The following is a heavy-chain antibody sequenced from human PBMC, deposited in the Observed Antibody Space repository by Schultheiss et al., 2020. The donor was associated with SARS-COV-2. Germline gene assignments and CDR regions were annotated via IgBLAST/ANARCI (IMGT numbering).Heavy chain of an antibody. J-gene: IGHJ3*02. CDR3: ARAPRTLLVVRAFDI. CDR1: GYSISSGYY. D-gene: IGHD2-15*01. Sequence: SETLSLTCAVSGYSISSGYYWGWIRQPPGKGLEWIGSIYHSGSTYYNPSLKSRVTISVDTSKNQFSLKLSSVTAADTAVYYCARAPRTLLVVRAFDIWGQGTMVTVSS. V-gene: IGHV4-38-2*01. CDR2: IYHSGST.